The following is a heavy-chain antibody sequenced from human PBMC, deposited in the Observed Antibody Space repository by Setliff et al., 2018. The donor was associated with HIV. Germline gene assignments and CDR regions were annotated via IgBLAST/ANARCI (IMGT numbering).Heavy chain of an antibody. CDR2: IYWDDDN. CDR3: ARTYGSASKLDY. Sequence: SGPTLVNPTQTLTLTCTFSGFSLSSSGVGVGWIRQPPGKALEWLGFIYWDDDNRYSPFLKSRLSGTKDTSKNQVVLTMTNMGPLDTATYFRARTYGSASKLDYWGPGTLVTVSS. D-gene: IGHD3-10*01. V-gene: IGHV2-5*02. CDR1: GFSLSSSGVG. J-gene: IGHJ4*02.